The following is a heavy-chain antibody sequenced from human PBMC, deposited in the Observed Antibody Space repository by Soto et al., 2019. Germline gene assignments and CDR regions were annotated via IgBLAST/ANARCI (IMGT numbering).Heavy chain of an antibody. CDR3: ARAKKGIAAAENWFDP. Sequence: QVQLQESGPGLVKPSQTLSLTCTVSGGSISSGGYYWSWIRQHPGKGLEWIGYIYYSGSTYYNPSLQSRVTISVDTSKNQFSLKRSSVTAADTAVYYCARAKKGIAAAENWFDPWGQGTLVTVSS. V-gene: IGHV4-31*03. D-gene: IGHD6-13*01. CDR2: IYYSGST. J-gene: IGHJ5*02. CDR1: GGSISSGGYY.